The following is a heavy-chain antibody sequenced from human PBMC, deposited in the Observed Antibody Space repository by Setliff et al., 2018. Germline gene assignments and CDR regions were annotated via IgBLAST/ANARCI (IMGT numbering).Heavy chain of an antibody. CDR2: IKSKTAGGTT. D-gene: IGHD2-2*01. V-gene: IGHV3-15*07. Sequence: LRLSCVASGLIFTNAWMNWVRQAPGKGLEWVGRIKSKTAGGTTDYAAPVKGRFTISRDDSKNTVYLQMDSLKTEDTAVYYCTTYAPPDYWGQGTLVTVSS. J-gene: IGHJ4*02. CDR1: GLIFTNAW. CDR3: TTYAPPDY.